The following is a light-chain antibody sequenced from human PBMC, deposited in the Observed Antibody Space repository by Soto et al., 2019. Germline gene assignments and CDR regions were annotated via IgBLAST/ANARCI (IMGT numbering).Light chain of an antibody. CDR1: QSVRGSY. V-gene: IGKV3-20*01. CDR2: GAA. J-gene: IGKJ1*01. CDR3: QQYGSSST. Sequence: EMGLSQSPCTLSLSPGERATLSCRASQSVRGSYLAWYQQKPGQAPRLLIFGAASRATGIPDRFSGRGSGTDFTLTISRLEHEDFAVYYCQQYGSSSTFGQGTKVDIK.